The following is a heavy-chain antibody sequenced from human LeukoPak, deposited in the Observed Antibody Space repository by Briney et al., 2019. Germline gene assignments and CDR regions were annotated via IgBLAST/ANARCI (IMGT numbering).Heavy chain of an antibody. J-gene: IGHJ3*02. CDR1: GYTFTGYY. D-gene: IGHD3-22*01. CDR2: INPNSGGT. V-gene: IGHV1-2*02. Sequence: ASVKVSCKASGYTFTGYYMHWVRQAPGQGLEWMGWINPNSGGTNYAQKFQGRVTMTRDTSISTAYMELSRLRSDDTAVYYCARAYDSSGPDAFDIWGQGTMVTVSS. CDR3: ARAYDSSGPDAFDI.